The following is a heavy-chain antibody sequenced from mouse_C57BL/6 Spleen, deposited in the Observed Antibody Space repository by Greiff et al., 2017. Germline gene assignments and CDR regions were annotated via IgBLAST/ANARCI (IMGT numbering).Heavy chain of an antibody. J-gene: IGHJ4*01. D-gene: IGHD1-1*01. CDR3: ARFDYGSRDYAMDY. CDR1: GYAFSSSW. V-gene: IGHV1-82*01. CDR2: IYPGDGDT. Sequence: VQLVESGPELVKPGASVKISCKASGYAFSSSWMNWVKQRPGKGLEWIGRIYPGDGDTNYNGKFKGKATLTADKSSSTAYMQLSSLTSEDSAVYFCARFDYGSRDYAMDYWGQGTSVTVSS.